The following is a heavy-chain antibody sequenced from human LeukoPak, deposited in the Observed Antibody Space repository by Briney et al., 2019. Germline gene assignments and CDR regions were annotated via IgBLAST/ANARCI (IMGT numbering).Heavy chain of an antibody. CDR3: ARGGTDTAMVTGNWFDP. Sequence: SETLFLTCAVYGGSFSGYYWSWIRQPPGKGLEWIGEINHSGSTNYNPSLKSRVTISVDTSKNQFSLKLSSVTAADTAVYYCARGGTDTAMVTGNWFDPWGQGTLVTVSS. D-gene: IGHD5-18*01. V-gene: IGHV4-34*01. CDR2: INHSGST. J-gene: IGHJ5*02. CDR1: GGSFSGYY.